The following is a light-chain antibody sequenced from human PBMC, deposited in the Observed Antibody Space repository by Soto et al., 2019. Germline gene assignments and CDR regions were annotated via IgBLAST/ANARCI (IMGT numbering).Light chain of an antibody. J-gene: IGLJ2*01. CDR1: SSDVGAYNY. CDR3: SSYTSGSTVV. Sequence: QSALTQPASVSGSPEQSITISCTGTSSDVGAYNYVSWYQQHPGKAPKLLIYDVTGRPSGVSNRFSGSKSGNTASLTISGLQAEDEADYYCSSYTSGSTVVFGGGTKLTVL. V-gene: IGLV2-14*03. CDR2: DVT.